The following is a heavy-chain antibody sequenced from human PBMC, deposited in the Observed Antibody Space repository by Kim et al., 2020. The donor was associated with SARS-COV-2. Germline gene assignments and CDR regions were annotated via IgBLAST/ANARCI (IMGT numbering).Heavy chain of an antibody. Sequence: GGSLTLSCAASGFAFSSYDMHWVRQATGKGLEWVSGIGSSGDTFYSGSVKGRFTISREDGKNSLYLQMNTLRAGDTAVYYCARARSSWYFDYWGQGTLVT. CDR1: GFAFSSYD. V-gene: IGHV3-13*01. J-gene: IGHJ4*02. CDR2: IGSSGDT. D-gene: IGHD6-13*01. CDR3: ARARSSWYFDY.